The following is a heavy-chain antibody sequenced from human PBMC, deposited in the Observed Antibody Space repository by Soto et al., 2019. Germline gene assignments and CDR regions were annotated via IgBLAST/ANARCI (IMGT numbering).Heavy chain of an antibody. V-gene: IGHV3-21*01. D-gene: IGHD6-13*01. CDR1: GFTFSSYS. Sequence: GGSLRLSCTASGFTFSSYSMNWVRQAPGKGLEWVSSISSTSSFIYYADSVKGRFTISRDNSKNTLYLQMNSLRAEDTAVYYCAREQLEMAYFDYWGQGTLVTVSS. CDR3: AREQLEMAYFDY. J-gene: IGHJ4*02. CDR2: ISSTSSFI.